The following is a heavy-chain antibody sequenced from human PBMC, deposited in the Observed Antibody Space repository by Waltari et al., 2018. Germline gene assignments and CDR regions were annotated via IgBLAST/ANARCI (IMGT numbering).Heavy chain of an antibody. CDR3: AREGTSDAFDI. J-gene: IGHJ3*02. Sequence: QVQLVESGGGVVQPGRSLRLSCAASGFTFSSYAMPWVRQAPGKGLEWVAVISYDGSNKYYADSVKGRFTISRDNSKNTLYLQMNSLRAEDTAVYYCAREGTSDAFDIWGQGTMVTVSS. V-gene: IGHV3-30-3*01. CDR1: GFTFSSYA. CDR2: ISYDGSNK.